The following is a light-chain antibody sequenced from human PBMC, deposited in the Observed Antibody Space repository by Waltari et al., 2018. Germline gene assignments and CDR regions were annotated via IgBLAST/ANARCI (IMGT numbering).Light chain of an antibody. CDR1: SGINVATYR. V-gene: IGLV5-45*01. Sequence: QAVVTQPTSVPASPGASASLTCTLNSGINVATYRIYWYQQTPGSPPQYLLSYRSDSDTQQGSGVPSRFSGSKDASANAAILLISGLQSEDEADYYCLIWHNSAYVFGTGTKVTVL. CDR2: YRSDSDT. J-gene: IGLJ1*01. CDR3: LIWHNSAYV.